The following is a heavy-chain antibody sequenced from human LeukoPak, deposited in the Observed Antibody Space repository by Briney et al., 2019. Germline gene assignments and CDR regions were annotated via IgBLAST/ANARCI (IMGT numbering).Heavy chain of an antibody. J-gene: IGHJ3*02. D-gene: IGHD3-22*01. CDR2: IKQDGSEK. CDR3: ARRKDSSGYYHVRSFDI. V-gene: IGHV3-7*01. Sequence: PGGSLRLSCAGYGFTFSSYWMSWVCQAPGKGLEWVANIKQDGSEKYYVDSVKGRFTISRDNAKNSLYLQMNSLRAEDTAVYYCARRKDSSGYYHVRSFDIWGQGTMVTVSS. CDR1: GFTFSSYW.